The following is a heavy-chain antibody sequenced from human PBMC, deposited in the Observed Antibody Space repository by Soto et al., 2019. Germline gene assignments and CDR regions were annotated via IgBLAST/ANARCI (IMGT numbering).Heavy chain of an antibody. CDR3: ARQRTSVVTQAYFDD. V-gene: IGHV4-39*01. CDR1: CGSINSRSYY. D-gene: IGHD2-21*02. J-gene: IGHJ4*02. CDR2: IYYSGST. Sequence: SETVSLTCTFSCGSINSRSYYWGWIRQSPGKGLEWIGSIYYSGSTYYNPSLKSRVAMSVDTSKNQFSLKLRSVSAADTAVYYCARQRTSVVTQAYFDDWGQGSLVTVSS.